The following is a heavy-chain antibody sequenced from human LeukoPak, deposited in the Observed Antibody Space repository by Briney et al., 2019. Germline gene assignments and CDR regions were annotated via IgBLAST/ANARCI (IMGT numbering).Heavy chain of an antibody. CDR2: IKQDGSEK. CDR3: ARAEITIFGADAFDI. D-gene: IGHD3-3*01. CDR1: GFTFSSYW. J-gene: IGHJ3*02. Sequence: GGSLRLSCADSGFTFSSYWMSWVRQAPGKGLEWVANIKQDGSEKYYVDSVKGRFTISRDNAKNSLYLQMNSLRAEDTAVYYCARAEITIFGADAFDIWGQGTMVTVSS. V-gene: IGHV3-7*01.